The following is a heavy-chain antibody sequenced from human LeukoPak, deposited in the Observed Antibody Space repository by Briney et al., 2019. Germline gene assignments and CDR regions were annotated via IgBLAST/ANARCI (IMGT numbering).Heavy chain of an antibody. Sequence: PGGSLRLSCAASGFTFSSYGMHWVRQAPGKGLEWVAVIWYDGSNKYYADSVKGRFTISRDNSKNTLYLQMNSLRAEDMAVYYWAKSYFFDSSCYYPFDYWGQGTLVTVSS. J-gene: IGHJ4*02. CDR1: GFTFSSYG. D-gene: IGHD3-22*01. CDR3: AKSYFFDSSCYYPFDY. CDR2: IWYDGSNK. V-gene: IGHV3-33*06.